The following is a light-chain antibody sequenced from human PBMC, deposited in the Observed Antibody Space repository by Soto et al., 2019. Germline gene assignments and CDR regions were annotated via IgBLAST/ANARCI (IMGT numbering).Light chain of an antibody. J-gene: IGLJ2*01. V-gene: IGLV4-69*01. CDR1: SRHSSYA. CDR2: LNSDGRH. CDR3: QTWGTGILV. Sequence: QLVLTQSPSASASLGATVKLTCALSSRHSSYAIAWHQQQPEKGPRYLMKLNSDGRHTKGDGIPDRFSGSSSGTERYLTISSLQYEDEADYYGQTWGTGILVFGGGTKLTVL.